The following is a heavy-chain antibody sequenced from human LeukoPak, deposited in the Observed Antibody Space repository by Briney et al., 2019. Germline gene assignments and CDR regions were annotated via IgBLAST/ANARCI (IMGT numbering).Heavy chain of an antibody. V-gene: IGHV4-39*07. CDR2: IYYSGST. D-gene: IGHD3-9*01. CDR1: GGSISSSSYY. J-gene: IGHJ4*02. CDR3: ARRRIDWLFDY. Sequence: ASETLSLTCTVSGGSISSSSYYWGWIRQPPGKGLEWIGSIYYSGSTYYNPSLKSRVTISVDTSKNQFSLKVSSVTAADTAVYFCARRRIDWLFDYWGQGTLVTVSS.